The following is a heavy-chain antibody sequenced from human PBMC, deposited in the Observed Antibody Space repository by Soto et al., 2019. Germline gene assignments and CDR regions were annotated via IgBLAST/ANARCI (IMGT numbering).Heavy chain of an antibody. Sequence: QVQLVQSGAEVKKPGSSVKVSCKASVGTFSSYAISWVRQAPGQGLEWMGGIIPIFGTANYAQKFQGRVTITEDESTSTAYMEMSSLRAEATAVYYGARIVGDERDAFDIWGQGTMVTVSS. CDR2: IIPIFGTA. D-gene: IGHD1-26*01. V-gene: IGHV1-69*12. J-gene: IGHJ3*02. CDR1: VGTFSSYA. CDR3: ARIVGDERDAFDI.